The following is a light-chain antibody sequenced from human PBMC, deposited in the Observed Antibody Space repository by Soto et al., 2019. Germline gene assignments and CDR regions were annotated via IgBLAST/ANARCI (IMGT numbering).Light chain of an antibody. CDR3: QQRSNWPRIT. J-gene: IGKJ5*01. CDR2: HAS. V-gene: IGKV3-11*01. CDR1: QSVNNY. Sequence: EIVLTQSPATLSLSPGERATLSCRASQSVNNYLAWYQQKPGQTPRLLIYHASDRAAGIPVRFSGSGSGTAFTLTISSLEPEDFAVYYCQQRSNWPRITFGQGTRLEVK.